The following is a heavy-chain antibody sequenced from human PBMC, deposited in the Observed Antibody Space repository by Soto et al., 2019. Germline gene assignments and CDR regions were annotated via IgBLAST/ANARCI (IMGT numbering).Heavy chain of an antibody. J-gene: IGHJ5*02. CDR1: GYTFTSYG. CDR3: ATAGENVVDDSSGLVSWFDP. D-gene: IGHD3-22*01. V-gene: IGHV1-18*01. Sequence: ASVKVSCKASGYTFTSYGISWVRQAPGQGLEWMAWISGYNANTHYAQNLQGRLTMTEDTSTDTAYMELSSLRSDDTAVFYCATAGENVVDDSSGLVSWFDPCGQGTLVTVSS. CDR2: ISGYNANT.